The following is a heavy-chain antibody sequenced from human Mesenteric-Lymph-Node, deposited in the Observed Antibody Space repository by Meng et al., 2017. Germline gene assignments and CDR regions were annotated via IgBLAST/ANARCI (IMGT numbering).Heavy chain of an antibody. D-gene: IGHD4-11*01. Sequence: QVRRQGAGPGLVRPSGALALPCFVSGGSIRSTNWWSWVRQPPGKGLEWLGEIFHTGSTSYSPSLKSRLIMSVETSKNQLSLNMTSVTAADKAVYYCASLMTTYSYWGQGPLVTVSS. CDR2: IFHTGST. J-gene: IGHJ4*02. CDR1: GGSIRSTNW. CDR3: ASLMTTYSY. V-gene: IGHV4-4*02.